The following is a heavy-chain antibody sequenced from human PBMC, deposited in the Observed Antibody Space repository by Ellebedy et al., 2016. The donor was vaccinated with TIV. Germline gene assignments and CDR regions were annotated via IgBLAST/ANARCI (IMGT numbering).Heavy chain of an antibody. Sequence: SETLSLXXTVSGGSISSYYWSWIRQPAGKGLEWIGRIYTSGSTNYNPSLKSRVTMSVDTSKNQFSLKLSSVTAADTAVYYCARVGVSCSSTSCRPYYYYYYMDVWGKGTTVTVSS. CDR3: ARVGVSCSSTSCRPYYYYYYMDV. CDR1: GGSISSYY. J-gene: IGHJ6*03. D-gene: IGHD2-2*01. CDR2: IYTSGST. V-gene: IGHV4-4*07.